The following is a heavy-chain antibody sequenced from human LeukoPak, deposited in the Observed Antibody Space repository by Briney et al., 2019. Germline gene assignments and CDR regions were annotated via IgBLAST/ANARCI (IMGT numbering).Heavy chain of an antibody. CDR2: IRHTSTPR. CDR1: GFTFSDYD. J-gene: IGHJ4*02. CDR3: VRDRPVAAADY. V-gene: IGHV3-48*01. Sequence: GGSLRLSCEVSGFTFSDYDMNWVRQAPGKGLEWVSFIRHTSTPRYYADSVKGRFITSRDNARNSLYLQMNSLRVEDTAIYYCVRDRPVAAADYWGQGTLVTVSS. D-gene: IGHD6-13*01.